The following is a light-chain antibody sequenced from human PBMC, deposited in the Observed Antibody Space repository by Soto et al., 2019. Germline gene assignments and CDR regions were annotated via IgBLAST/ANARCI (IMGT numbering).Light chain of an antibody. CDR1: QTIGKW. Sequence: DIQMTHSPSTLSASVGDRVTLTCRASQTIGKWLAWYQQKPGKAPNLLIYDASSLESGVSSRFSGSRSETEFTLTITNLQPDDSATYYCQQYNSHYYTFGQGTKVDIK. CDR2: DAS. CDR3: QQYNSHYYT. J-gene: IGKJ2*01. V-gene: IGKV1-5*01.